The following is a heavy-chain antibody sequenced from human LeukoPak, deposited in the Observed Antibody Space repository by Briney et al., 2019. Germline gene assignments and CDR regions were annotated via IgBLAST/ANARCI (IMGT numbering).Heavy chain of an antibody. CDR1: GGSISSSSYY. D-gene: IGHD6-13*01. CDR2: IYYSGST. J-gene: IGHJ4*02. CDR3: VSGSSWYGSANY. V-gene: IGHV4-39*01. Sequence: SETLSLTCTVSGGSISSSSYYWGWIRQPPGKGLEWIGSIYYSGSTYYNPSLKSRVTISVDTSKNQFSLKLSSVTAADTAVYYCVSGSSWYGSANYWGQGTLVTVSS.